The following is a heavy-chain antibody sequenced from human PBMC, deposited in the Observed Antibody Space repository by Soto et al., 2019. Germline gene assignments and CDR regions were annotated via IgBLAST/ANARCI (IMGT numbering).Heavy chain of an antibody. CDR3: GRDPSNTSGNRIWCDC. Sequence: ASVKVSCKASGYTFTSHGINWVRQAPGQGLELMGWISAYNGDTKYEQKFQGRVTMTTDASSSTAYMELKSLSSDDTAVYFCGRDPSNTSGNRIWCDCWGQGTRVAVSS. CDR2: ISAYNGDT. J-gene: IGHJ5*01. V-gene: IGHV1-18*04. CDR1: GYTFTSHG. D-gene: IGHD6-19*01.